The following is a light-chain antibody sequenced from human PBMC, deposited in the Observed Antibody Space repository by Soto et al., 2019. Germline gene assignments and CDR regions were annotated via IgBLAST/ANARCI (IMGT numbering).Light chain of an antibody. CDR3: QQYGSSPWT. CDR1: QSVSSSY. CDR2: GAS. J-gene: IGKJ1*01. Sequence: EIVLTQSPGTLSLSPGERATLSCSASQSVSSSYLAWYQQKPGQAPRLFIYGASSMATGIPDRFSGSGSGTDFTLTISRLEPEDFAVYYCQQYGSSPWTFGQGTKVDIK. V-gene: IGKV3-20*01.